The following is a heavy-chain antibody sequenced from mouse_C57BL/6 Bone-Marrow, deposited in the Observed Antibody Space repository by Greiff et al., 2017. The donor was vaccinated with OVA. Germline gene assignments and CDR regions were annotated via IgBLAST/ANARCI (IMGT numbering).Heavy chain of an antibody. J-gene: IGHJ2*01. Sequence: QVQLQQPGAELVKPGASVKLSCKASGYTFTSYWMQWVKQRPGQGLEWIGEIDPSDSYTNYNQKFKGKATLTVDTSSSTAYMQLSSLTSEDSAVYYCASRYYCDYWGQGTTLTVSS. CDR1: GYTFTSYW. D-gene: IGHD2-14*01. V-gene: IGHV1-50*01. CDR2: IDPSDSYT. CDR3: ASRYYCDY.